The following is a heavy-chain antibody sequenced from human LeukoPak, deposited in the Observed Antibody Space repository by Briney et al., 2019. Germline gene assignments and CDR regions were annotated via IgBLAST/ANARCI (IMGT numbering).Heavy chain of an antibody. Sequence: SETLSLTCAVSGGSISSSNWWSWVRQPPGKGLEWIGEINHSGSTNYNPSLKSRVTISVDTSKNQFSLKLSSVTAADTAVYYCARLPTYYYGSGKFRYMDVWGKGTTVTISS. CDR2: INHSGST. CDR1: GGSISSSNW. D-gene: IGHD3-10*01. J-gene: IGHJ6*03. CDR3: ARLPTYYYGSGKFRYMDV. V-gene: IGHV4-4*02.